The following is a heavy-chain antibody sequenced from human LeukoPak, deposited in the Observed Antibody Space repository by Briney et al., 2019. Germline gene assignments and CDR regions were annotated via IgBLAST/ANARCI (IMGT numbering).Heavy chain of an antibody. V-gene: IGHV1-8*01. Sequence: GASVKVSCKASGYTFTSYDINWVRQATGQGLEWMGWMNPNSGNTGYAQKFQGRVTMTRNTSITTAYMELSSLRSEDTAVYYCARVSRMSGVRGVTFDYWGQGSLVTVSS. CDR3: ARVSRMSGVRGVTFDY. CDR1: GYTFTSYD. CDR2: MNPNSGNT. J-gene: IGHJ4*02. D-gene: IGHD3-10*01.